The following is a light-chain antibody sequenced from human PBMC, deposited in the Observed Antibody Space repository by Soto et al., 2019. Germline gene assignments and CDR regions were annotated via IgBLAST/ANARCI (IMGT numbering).Light chain of an antibody. CDR2: DAS. CDR3: QQRSNWPWT. Sequence: EIVLTQSPATLSLSPGERATLSCRASQSVSSYLAWYQQKPGQAPRLLIYDASNRATGIPARFSGSGSGTDFTLTISSLEPEDFAFYYCQQRSNWPWTFCQGTKVEIK. CDR1: QSVSSY. J-gene: IGKJ1*01. V-gene: IGKV3-11*01.